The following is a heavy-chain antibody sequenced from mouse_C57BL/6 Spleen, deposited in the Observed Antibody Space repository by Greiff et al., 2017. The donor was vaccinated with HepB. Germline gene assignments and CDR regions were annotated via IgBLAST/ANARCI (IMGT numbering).Heavy chain of an antibody. J-gene: IGHJ2*01. V-gene: IGHV5-6*02. CDR1: GFTFSSYG. CDR2: ISSGGSYT. Sequence: VKLVESGGDLVKPGGSLKLSCAASGFTFSSYGMSWVRQTPDKRLEWVATISSGGSYTYYPDSVKGRFTISRDNAKNTLYLQMSSLKSEDTAMYYCAREATVGYFDYWGQGTTLTVSS. CDR3: AREATVGYFDY. D-gene: IGHD1-1*01.